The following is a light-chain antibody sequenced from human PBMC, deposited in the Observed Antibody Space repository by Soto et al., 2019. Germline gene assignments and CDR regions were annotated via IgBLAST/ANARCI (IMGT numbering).Light chain of an antibody. CDR3: QQFNSYSP. J-gene: IGKJ3*01. V-gene: IGKV1-13*02. CDR1: QGISSA. Sequence: AIQLTQSPSSLSASVGDRVTITCRASQGISSALAWYQQKPGKAPKLLIYDASSLESGVSSRFSGSGSGTDFTLSISSLQSEDFATYYCQQFNSYSPFGPGTKVDIK. CDR2: DAS.